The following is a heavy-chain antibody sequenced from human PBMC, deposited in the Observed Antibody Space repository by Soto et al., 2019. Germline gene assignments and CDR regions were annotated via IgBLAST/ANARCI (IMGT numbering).Heavy chain of an antibody. V-gene: IGHV3-23*01. J-gene: IGHJ4*02. CDR2: ISGSGGST. CDR1: GFTFSSYA. D-gene: IGHD3-3*01. Sequence: PGGSLRLSCAASGFTFSSYAMSWVRQAPGKGLEWVSAISGSGGSTYYADSVKGRFTISRDNSKNTLYLQMNSLRAEDTAVYYCAKFRYYDFWSGLPDFDYWGQGTLVTVSS. CDR3: AKFRYYDFWSGLPDFDY.